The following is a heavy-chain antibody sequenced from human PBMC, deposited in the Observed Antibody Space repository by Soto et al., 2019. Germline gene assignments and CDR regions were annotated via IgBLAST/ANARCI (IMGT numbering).Heavy chain of an antibody. CDR1: GFTFSSYG. Sequence: SGGSLRLSCAASGFTFSSYGMHWVRQAPGKGLEWVAVIWYDGSNKYYADSVKGRFTISRDNSKNTLYLQMNSLRAEDTAVYYCARWIRTRTTGTIYYYYGMDVWGQGTTVTVSS. V-gene: IGHV3-33*01. D-gene: IGHD4-17*01. CDR2: IWYDGSNK. J-gene: IGHJ6*02. CDR3: ARWIRTRTTGTIYYYYGMDV.